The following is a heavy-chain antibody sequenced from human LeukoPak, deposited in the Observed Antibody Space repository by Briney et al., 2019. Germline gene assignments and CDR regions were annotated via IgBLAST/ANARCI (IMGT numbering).Heavy chain of an antibody. J-gene: IGHJ4*02. CDR2: ISSSGSTI. D-gene: IGHD3-16*02. CDR1: GFTFSSYG. Sequence: GGSLRLSCAASGFTFSSYGMHWVRQAPGKGLEWVSYISSSGSTIYYADSVKGRFTISRDNAKNSLYLQMNSLRAEDTAVYYCARTYRGLSIDYWGQGTLVTVSS. CDR3: ARTYRGLSIDY. V-gene: IGHV3-48*04.